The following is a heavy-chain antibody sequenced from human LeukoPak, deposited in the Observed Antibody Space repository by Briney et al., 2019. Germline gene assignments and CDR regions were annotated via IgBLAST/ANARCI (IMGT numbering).Heavy chain of an antibody. D-gene: IGHD3-9*01. V-gene: IGHV3-23*01. CDR1: GFTFTSYA. CDR2: VSRSGDDT. Sequence: RSGGSLRLSCAASGFTFTSYAMTWVRQPPGKGLEWVASVSRSGDDTYYADSVKGRFTISRDNSKDTVSLQMNSLRAEDTAVYFCAKDIPSTYYYSSTGYFYWGQGTLVTVSS. J-gene: IGHJ4*02. CDR3: AKDIPSTYYYSSTGYFY.